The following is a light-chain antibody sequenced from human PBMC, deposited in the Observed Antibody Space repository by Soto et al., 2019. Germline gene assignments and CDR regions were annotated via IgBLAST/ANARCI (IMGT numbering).Light chain of an antibody. CDR2: GVS. J-gene: IGKJ1*01. Sequence: AIQITQSPSSLSASVGDRVTITCRASQGIRSDLGWYQQRPGEAPKLLIYGVSSLQSGVPSRFSGSGSGTDFTLTISSLQPEDFATYYCLQDYDYPRTFGQGTKVEI. CDR3: LQDYDYPRT. V-gene: IGKV1-6*01. CDR1: QGIRSD.